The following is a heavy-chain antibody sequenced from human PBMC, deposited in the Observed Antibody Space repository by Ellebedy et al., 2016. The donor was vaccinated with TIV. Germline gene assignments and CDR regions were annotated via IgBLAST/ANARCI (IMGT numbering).Heavy chain of an antibody. Sequence: GGSLRLSCAASRFSFSSYWMSWVRQPPGKGLEWVANINQDGSDKFYVDSVKGRFTISRDNAKNSLYLQMSSLTAEDTAVYYCARDMAWGNERVNDALDIWGQGTMVTVSA. V-gene: IGHV3-7*01. CDR3: ARDMAWGNERVNDALDI. CDR2: INQDGSDK. D-gene: IGHD7-27*01. CDR1: RFSFSSYW. J-gene: IGHJ3*02.